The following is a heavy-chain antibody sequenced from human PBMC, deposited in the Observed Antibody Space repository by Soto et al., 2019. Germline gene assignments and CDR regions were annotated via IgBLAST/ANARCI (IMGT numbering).Heavy chain of an antibody. CDR2: FVPLFGTT. V-gene: IGHV1-69*01. D-gene: IGHD3-16*01. Sequence: QLVQSGSEVKKPGSSVKVSCQASGGTFSGYVVTWVRQAPGQGLEWMGEFVPLFGTTNYAQRFSGRITITAEESTSTAYMELRTLRSDDTAVYYCATHGLGVSSPPYFDNWGQGALGTGSS. CDR3: ATHGLGVSSPPYFDN. J-gene: IGHJ4*02. CDR1: GGTFSGYV.